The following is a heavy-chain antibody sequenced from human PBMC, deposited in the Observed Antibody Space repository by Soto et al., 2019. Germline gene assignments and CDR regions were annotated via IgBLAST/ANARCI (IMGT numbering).Heavy chain of an antibody. CDR2: IYYSGST. Sequence: ESLSLTCPVSGGSVSSGSYYGSWIRQPPGKGLEWIGYIYYSGSTNYNPSLKSRVTISVDTSKNQFSLKLSSVTAADTAVYYCARGITGTPLRYWGQGTLVTVYS. J-gene: IGHJ4*02. V-gene: IGHV4-61*01. CDR3: ARGITGTPLRY. CDR1: GGSVSSGSYY. D-gene: IGHD1-20*01.